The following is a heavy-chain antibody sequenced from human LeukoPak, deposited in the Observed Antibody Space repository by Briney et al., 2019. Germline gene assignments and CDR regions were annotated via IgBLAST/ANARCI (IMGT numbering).Heavy chain of an antibody. Sequence: GGSLRLSCAASGFTFSSYGMHWVRQAPGKGLEWVAVIWYDGSNKYYADSVKGRFTISRDNSKNTLYLQMNSLRAGDTAVYYCARDSSYYDSSGYYFWWGQGTLVTVSS. CDR2: IWYDGSNK. J-gene: IGHJ4*02. CDR1: GFTFSSYG. D-gene: IGHD3-22*01. V-gene: IGHV3-33*01. CDR3: ARDSSYYDSSGYYFW.